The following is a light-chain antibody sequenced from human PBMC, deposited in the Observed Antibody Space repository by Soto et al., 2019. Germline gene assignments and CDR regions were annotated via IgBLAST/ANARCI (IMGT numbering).Light chain of an antibody. Sequence: QSALTQPPSASGSPGQSATISCTGTSSDVGGYNFVSWYQQHPGKAPKLMIYAVTKRPSGVPDRFSGSKSGNTASLTVSGLQAEDEADYYCSSYAGSNNFVFGTGTKLTVL. J-gene: IGLJ1*01. CDR3: SSYAGSNNFV. CDR2: AVT. V-gene: IGLV2-8*01. CDR1: SSDVGGYNF.